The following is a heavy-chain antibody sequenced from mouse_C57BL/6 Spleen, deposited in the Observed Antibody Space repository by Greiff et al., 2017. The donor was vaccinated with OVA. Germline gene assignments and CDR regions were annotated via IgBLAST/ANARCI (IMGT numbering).Heavy chain of an antibody. Sequence: VQLQQSGPELVKPGASVKIPCKASGYTFTDYNMDWVKQSHGKSLEWIGDINPNNGETIYNQKFKGKATLTVDKSSSTAYMELRSLTSEDTAVYYCAREGDYDYDRVGYFDVWGTGTTVTVSS. CDR2: INPNNGET. D-gene: IGHD2-4*01. J-gene: IGHJ1*03. V-gene: IGHV1-18*01. CDR3: AREGDYDYDRVGYFDV. CDR1: GYTFTDYN.